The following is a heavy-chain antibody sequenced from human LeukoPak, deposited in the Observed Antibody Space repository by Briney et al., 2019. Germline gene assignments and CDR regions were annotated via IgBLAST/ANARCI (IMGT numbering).Heavy chain of an antibody. CDR3: ARTYDFWSGYYDY. CDR2: IYTSGST. CDR1: GASISSYY. V-gene: IGHV4-4*07. Sequence: SETLSLTCTVSGASISSYYWNWIRQPAGKGLEWIGRIYTSGSTNYNPSLKSRVTMSVDRSKNQFSLKLSSVTAADTAVYYCARTYDFWSGYYDYWGQGTLVTVSS. J-gene: IGHJ4*02. D-gene: IGHD3-3*01.